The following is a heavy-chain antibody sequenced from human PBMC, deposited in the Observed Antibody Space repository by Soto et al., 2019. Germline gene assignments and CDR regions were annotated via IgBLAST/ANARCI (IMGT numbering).Heavy chain of an antibody. V-gene: IGHV3-15*01. D-gene: IGHD4-17*01. Sequence: PGGSLRLSCAASGFTFSNAWMSLVRQSPGKGLEWVGRIKIKTDGGTTDYAAPVKGRFTISRDDSKNTLYLQMNSLKTEDKAVYYCTTEILTTHGIWFDPWGQGTLVTVSS. CDR2: IKIKTDGGTT. J-gene: IGHJ5*02. CDR3: TTEILTTHGIWFDP. CDR1: GFTFSNAW.